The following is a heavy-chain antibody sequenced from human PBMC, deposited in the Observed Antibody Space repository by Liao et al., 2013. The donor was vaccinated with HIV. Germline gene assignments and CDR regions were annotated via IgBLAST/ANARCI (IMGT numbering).Heavy chain of an antibody. Sequence: QVQLQESGPGLVKPSETLSLTCSVSGASLSDHCWSWMRQPPGKRLEWIGCIYDSGDTNYNPSLKSRVAISIDTSKSQFSLKVTSVTAADTALYYCARDGKPGQPVWVFDFWGQGSLVTVSA. J-gene: IGHJ4*02. D-gene: IGHD1-1*01. CDR1: GASLSDHC. CDR2: IYDSGDT. CDR3: ARDGKPGQPVWVFDF. V-gene: IGHV4-59*11.